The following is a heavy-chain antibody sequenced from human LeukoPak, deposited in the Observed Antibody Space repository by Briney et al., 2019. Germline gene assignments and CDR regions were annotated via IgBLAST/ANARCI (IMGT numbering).Heavy chain of an antibody. CDR3: ARADSSGWYIKRSDAFDI. V-gene: IGHV3-21*01. J-gene: IGHJ3*02. CDR1: GFTFSSYS. CDR2: ISSSSSYI. Sequence: GGSLRLSCAASGFTFSSYSMNWVRQAPGKGLEWVSSISSSSSYIYYADSVKGRFTISRDNAKNSLYLQMNNLGAEDTAVYYCARADSSGWYIKRSDAFDIWGQGTMVTVSS. D-gene: IGHD6-19*01.